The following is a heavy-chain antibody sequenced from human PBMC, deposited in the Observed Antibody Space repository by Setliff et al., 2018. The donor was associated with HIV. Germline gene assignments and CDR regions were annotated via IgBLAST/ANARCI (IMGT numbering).Heavy chain of an antibody. CDR1: GGSFSSGNYY. J-gene: IGHJ3*02. CDR3: ARPGSGYYRRVGAFDI. CDR2: IYSIENT. D-gene: IGHD3-3*01. Sequence: SETLSLTCTVSGGSFSSGNYYWSWIRQPAGKGLEWIGHIYSIENTNYNPSLKSRVTISVDTSKNQFSLKLSSVTAADTAVYYCARPGSGYYRRVGAFDIWGQGTMVTVSS. V-gene: IGHV4-61*09.